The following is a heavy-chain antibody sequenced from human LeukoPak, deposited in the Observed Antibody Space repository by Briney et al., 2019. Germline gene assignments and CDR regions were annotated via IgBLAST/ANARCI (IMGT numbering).Heavy chain of an antibody. CDR3: ARVGFSGSYDPHYYYYMDV. Sequence: ASVKVSCKASGGTFSSYAISWVRQAPGQGLEWMGGIIPIFGTANYAQKFQGRVTITADESTSTAYMELSSLRSEDTAVYYCARVGFSGSYDPHYYYYMDVWGKGTTVTVSS. CDR1: GGTFSSYA. D-gene: IGHD1-26*01. CDR2: IIPIFGTA. V-gene: IGHV1-69*13. J-gene: IGHJ6*03.